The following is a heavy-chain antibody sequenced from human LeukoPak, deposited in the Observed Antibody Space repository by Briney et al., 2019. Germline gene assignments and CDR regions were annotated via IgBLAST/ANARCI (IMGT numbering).Heavy chain of an antibody. D-gene: IGHD4-17*01. CDR3: AKRASYGDYHDAFDI. V-gene: IGHV3-23*01. CDR1: GFTFSTYA. J-gene: IGHJ3*02. Sequence: PGGSLRLSCVASGFTFSTYAMSWVRQAPGKGLEWVSAISGIGGSTYYADSVKGRFTISRDNSKNTLYLQMNSLRAEDTAVYYCAKRASYGDYHDAFDIWGQGTMVTVSS. CDR2: ISGIGGST.